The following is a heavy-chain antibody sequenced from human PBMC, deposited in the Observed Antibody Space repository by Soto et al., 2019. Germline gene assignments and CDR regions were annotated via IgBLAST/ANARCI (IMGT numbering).Heavy chain of an antibody. CDR3: AHLNPSLLAYTSFDY. J-gene: IGHJ4*02. D-gene: IGHD2-2*02. Sequence: QITLKESGPTLVKPTQTLTLTCTFSGFSLSTSGVRVGWIRQPPGKALEWLALISWDDDKRYSPSLTTSLTNTEDTSKNRVVLTMTKMDPADTATYYCAHLNPSLLAYTSFDYWGERTLVTVSS. CDR2: ISWDDDK. CDR1: GFSLSTSGVR. V-gene: IGHV2-5*02.